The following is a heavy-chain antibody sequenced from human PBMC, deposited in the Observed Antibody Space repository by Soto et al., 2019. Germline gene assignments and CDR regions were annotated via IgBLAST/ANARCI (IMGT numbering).Heavy chain of an antibody. D-gene: IGHD3-16*01. V-gene: IGHV2-5*02. J-gene: IGHJ4*02. CDR3: AHKGGGDRILDY. CDR1: GFSLSASGVG. Sequence: QITLKESGPTLVKPTQTLTLTCTFSGFSLSASGVGVGWIRQPPGKALEWLAIIYWDDAKHYSPSLKSSLTIHKDTSKNQVVLTKTNMDPVDTATYYCAHKGGGDRILDYWGQGTLVTVSS. CDR2: IYWDDAK.